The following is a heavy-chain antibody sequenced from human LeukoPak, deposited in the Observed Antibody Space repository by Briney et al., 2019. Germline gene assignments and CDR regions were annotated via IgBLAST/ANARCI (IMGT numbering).Heavy chain of an antibody. CDR3: TLIQGWGSGSYYRDF. CDR1: GFTVSSNY. D-gene: IGHD3-10*01. CDR2: IYSGGST. V-gene: IGHV3-66*01. J-gene: IGHJ4*02. Sequence: GGSLRLSCAASGFTVSSNYMSWVRQAPGKGLEWVSVIYSGGSTYYADSVKGRFTISRDDSKNTLYLQMNSLKTEDTAVYYCTLIQGWGSGSYYRDFWGQGTLVTVSS.